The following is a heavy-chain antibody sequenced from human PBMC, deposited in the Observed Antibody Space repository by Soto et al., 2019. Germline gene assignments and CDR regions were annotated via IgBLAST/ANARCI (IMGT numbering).Heavy chain of an antibody. CDR3: ARHHGSPGSYFGMDV. V-gene: IGHV5-51*01. CDR1: GYSFTSYW. J-gene: IGHJ6*02. Sequence: GESLKISCKGSGYSFTSYWINWVRQMPGKGLEWMGIIYPGDSDTRYSPSFQGQVTISADKSISTAYLQWRSLKASDTAMYYCARHHGSPGSYFGMDVWGQGTTVTVSS. CDR2: IYPGDSDT. D-gene: IGHD6-13*01.